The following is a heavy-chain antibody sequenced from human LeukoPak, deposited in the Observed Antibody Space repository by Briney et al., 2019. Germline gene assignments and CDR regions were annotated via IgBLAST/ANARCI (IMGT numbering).Heavy chain of an antibody. Sequence: PSETLSLTCTVSGGSISSSSYYWGWIRQPPGKGLEWIGSIYYSGSTYYNPSLKSRVTISVDTSKNQFSLKLSSVTAADTAVYYCARGDYYTPWGQGTLVTVSS. J-gene: IGHJ5*02. V-gene: IGHV4-39*01. D-gene: IGHD2-21*02. CDR1: GGSISSSSYY. CDR3: ARGDYYTP. CDR2: IYYSGST.